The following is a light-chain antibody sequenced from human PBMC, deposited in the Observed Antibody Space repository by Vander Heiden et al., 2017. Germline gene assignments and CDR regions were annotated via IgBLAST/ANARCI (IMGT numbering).Light chain of an antibody. J-gene: IGLJ3*02. CDR1: SSDVGSYNL. Sequence: QSALTQPASVSGSPGQSSTISCTGTSSDVGSYNLVSWYQQHPDKAPKLIIYEGSKRPSGVSDRFSGFESGNTASLTISGLQAEDEAEYYCSSYGGSSTFVVFGGGTKLTVL. V-gene: IGLV2-23*03. CDR2: EGS. CDR3: SSYGGSSTFVV.